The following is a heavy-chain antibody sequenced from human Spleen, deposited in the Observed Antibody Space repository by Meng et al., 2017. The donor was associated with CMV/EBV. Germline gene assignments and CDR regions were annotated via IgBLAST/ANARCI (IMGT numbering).Heavy chain of an antibody. D-gene: IGHD5-18*01. CDR2: INPYSGAT. CDR3: ARILYNYGYDY. Sequence: ASVKVSCKASGYTFTGYYMHWVRQAPGRGLEWMGWINPYSGATEYAHKFQGRVTMTRDTANSTAYVDLSRLRSDDTAVYYCARILYNYGYDYWGQGTLVTVSS. CDR1: GYTFTGYY. J-gene: IGHJ4*02. V-gene: IGHV1-2*02.